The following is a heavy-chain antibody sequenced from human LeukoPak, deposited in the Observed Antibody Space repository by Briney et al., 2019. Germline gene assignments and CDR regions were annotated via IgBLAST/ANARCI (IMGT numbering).Heavy chain of an antibody. D-gene: IGHD3-10*01. J-gene: IGHJ4*02. Sequence: GGSLRLSCAASGSTFSIYWMSWVRQAPGKGLEWVANIKQDGSETNYVDSVKGRFTISRDNARNSMYLQMNDLRAEDTAVYYCARERNMGSVSYPPDDCWGQGTLVTVSS. CDR3: ARERNMGSVSYPPDDC. CDR1: GSTFSIYW. V-gene: IGHV3-7*01. CDR2: IKQDGSET.